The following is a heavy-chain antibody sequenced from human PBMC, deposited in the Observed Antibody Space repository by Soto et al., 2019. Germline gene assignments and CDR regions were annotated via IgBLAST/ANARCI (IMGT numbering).Heavy chain of an antibody. J-gene: IGHJ5*02. Sequence: ASVKVSCKASGYTFTSYDINWVRQATGQGLEWMGWMNPNSGNTGYAQKFQGRVTVTRNTSISTAYMELSSLRSEDTAVYYCARRRGVVVTARNWFDPWGQGXLVTVYS. CDR2: MNPNSGNT. CDR3: ARRRGVVVTARNWFDP. D-gene: IGHD2-21*02. V-gene: IGHV1-8*01. CDR1: GYTFTSYD.